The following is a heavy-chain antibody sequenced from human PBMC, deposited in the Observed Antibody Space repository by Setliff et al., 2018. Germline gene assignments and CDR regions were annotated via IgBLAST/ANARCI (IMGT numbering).Heavy chain of an antibody. D-gene: IGHD3-16*01. V-gene: IGHV1-46*01. Sequence: ASVKVSCKASGGTFTSYYMHWVRQAPGQGLEWMGIINPSSGGTTSYAQKFQGRVTFTRDTSASTTYMEVSSLRSEDTAVYYCATEGVAISDYHYYYYMDVWGKGTTVTVSS. CDR1: GGTFTSYY. CDR2: INPSSGGTT. CDR3: ATEGVAISDYHYYYYMDV. J-gene: IGHJ6*03.